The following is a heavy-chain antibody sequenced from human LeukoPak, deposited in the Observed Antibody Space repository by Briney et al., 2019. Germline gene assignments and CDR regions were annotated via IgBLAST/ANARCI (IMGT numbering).Heavy chain of an antibody. J-gene: IGHJ4*02. CDR1: GGSFSGYY. CDR2: ISDIGSI. CDR3: AGHHPRNTVDF. Sequence: PSETLSLTCAVYGGSFSGYYWSWIRQPPGKGLEWIAYISDIGSINYNPSLKSRVTISLDTSKNQFSLKLSSVTAAGTAVYYCAGHHPRNTVDFWGQGTLVTVSS. D-gene: IGHD2/OR15-2a*01. V-gene: IGHV4-59*08.